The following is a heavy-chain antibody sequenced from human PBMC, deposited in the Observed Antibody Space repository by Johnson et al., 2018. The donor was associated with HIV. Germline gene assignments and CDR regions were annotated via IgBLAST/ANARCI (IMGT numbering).Heavy chain of an antibody. CDR3: AASPEDLRAFDI. D-gene: IGHD2-15*01. V-gene: IGHV3-23*01. Sequence: VQLIESGGGLVQPGGSLRLSCAASVFTFSNFAMSWVRQAPGKGLEWVSGISGSGGSTYYADSVKGRFSISRDNAKNSLYLQMNSLRAEDTALYYCAASPEDLRAFDIWGQGTMVTVSS. J-gene: IGHJ3*02. CDR1: VFTFSNFA. CDR2: ISGSGGST.